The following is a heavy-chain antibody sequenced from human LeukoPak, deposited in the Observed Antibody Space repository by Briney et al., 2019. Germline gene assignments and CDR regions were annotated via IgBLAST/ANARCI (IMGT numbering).Heavy chain of an antibody. CDR3: ARVVAYYYYYMDV. J-gene: IGHJ6*03. CDR1: GGSISSYY. Sequence: SETLSLTCTVSGGSISSYYWSWIRQPAGKGLEWIGRIYTSGSITYNPSLKSRVSMSVDTSKNQFSLKLSSVTAADTAVYYCARVVAYYYYYMDVWGKGTTVTISS. CDR2: IYTSGSI. V-gene: IGHV4-4*07. D-gene: IGHD2-15*01.